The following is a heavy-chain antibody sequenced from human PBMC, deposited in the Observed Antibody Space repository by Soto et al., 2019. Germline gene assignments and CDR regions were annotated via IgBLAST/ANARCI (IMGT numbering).Heavy chain of an antibody. CDR2: IIPIFGTA. CDR3: ARGSGGRSYYYYGMDV. CDR1: GGTFSSYA. Sequence: QVQLVQSGAEVKKPGSSVKVSCKASGGTFSSYAINWVRQAPGQGLEWMGGIIPIFGTANYAQKFQGRVTITADESTSTADMELSSLRSEDTAVYYCARGSGGRSYYYYGMDVWGQGTTVTVSS. V-gene: IGHV1-69*12. J-gene: IGHJ6*02. D-gene: IGHD2-15*01.